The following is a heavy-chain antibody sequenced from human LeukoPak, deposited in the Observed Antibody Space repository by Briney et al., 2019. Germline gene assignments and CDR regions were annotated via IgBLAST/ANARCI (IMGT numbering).Heavy chain of an antibody. CDR3: ARGPYGSYYWFDP. CDR2: INHSGST. J-gene: IGHJ5*02. V-gene: IGHV4-34*01. CDR1: GGSFSGYY. Sequence: SETPSLTCAVYGGSFSGYYWSWIRQPPGKGLEWIGEINHSGSTNYNPSLKSRVTISVDTSKNQFSLKLSSVTAADTAVYYCARGPYGSYYWFDPWGQGTLVTVSS. D-gene: IGHD1-26*01.